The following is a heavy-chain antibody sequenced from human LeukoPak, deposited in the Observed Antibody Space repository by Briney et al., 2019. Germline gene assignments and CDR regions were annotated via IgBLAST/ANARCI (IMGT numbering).Heavy chain of an antibody. D-gene: IGHD6-13*01. J-gene: IGHJ4*02. V-gene: IGHV1-2*02. CDR2: INPNSGGT. CDR3: ARDLYSSSWYLYAY. CDR1: GYTFTDYY. Sequence: ASVKVSCKASGYTFTDYYMHWVRQAPGQGLEWMGWINPNSGGTKYAQKFQGRATMTRDTSIATASMELTRLRSDDTAVYYCARDLYSSSWYLYAYWGQGTLVTVSS.